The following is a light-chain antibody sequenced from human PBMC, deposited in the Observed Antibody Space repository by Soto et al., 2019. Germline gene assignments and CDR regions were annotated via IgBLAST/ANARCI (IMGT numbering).Light chain of an antibody. J-gene: IGLJ2*01. CDR1: SSDVGGYNY. Sequence: QSALTQPPSASGSPGQSVTISCTGTSSDVGGYNYVSWYQQHPGKAPKLMISVVSKRPSGVPDRFSGSKSGNTASLTVSGLQVEAEADYYCSSFAGNNNLVFGGGTKLTVL. CDR3: SSFAGNNNLV. CDR2: VVS. V-gene: IGLV2-8*01.